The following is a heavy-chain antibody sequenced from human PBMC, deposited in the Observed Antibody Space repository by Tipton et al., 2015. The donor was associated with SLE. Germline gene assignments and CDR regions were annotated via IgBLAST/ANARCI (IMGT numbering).Heavy chain of an antibody. Sequence: SLRLSCAASGFTFSSYGMHWVRQAPGKGLEWVAVISDDGSNKYYADSVKGRFTISRDNSKNTLYLQMNSLRAEDTAVYYCARGAIFGVVLGAFDIWGQGTMVTVSS. CDR1: GFTFSSYG. CDR2: ISDDGSNK. D-gene: IGHD3-3*01. CDR3: ARGAIFGVVLGAFDI. V-gene: IGHV3-30*03. J-gene: IGHJ3*02.